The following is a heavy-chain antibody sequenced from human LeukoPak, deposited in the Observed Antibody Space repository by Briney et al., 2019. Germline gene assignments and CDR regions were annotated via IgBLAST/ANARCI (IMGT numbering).Heavy chain of an antibody. V-gene: IGHV4-30-4*01. Sequence: SQTLSLTCTVSGGSISSGDYYWSWIRQPPGKGLEWIGYIYYSGSTYYNPSLKSRVTISVDTSKNQFSLKLSSVTAADTAVYYCAGSTIVPAQQLAPFDYWGQGTLVTVSS. CDR3: AGSTIVPAQQLAPFDY. CDR2: IYYSGST. CDR1: GGSISSGDYY. J-gene: IGHJ4*02. D-gene: IGHD2-2*01.